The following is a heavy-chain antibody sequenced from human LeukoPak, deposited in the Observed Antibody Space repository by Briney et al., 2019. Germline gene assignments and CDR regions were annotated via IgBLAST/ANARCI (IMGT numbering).Heavy chain of an antibody. CDR1: GGTFTSYA. V-gene: IGHV1-69*05. CDR3: ARELGGNGFQH. CDR2: IIPIIGTA. J-gene: IGHJ1*01. D-gene: IGHD4-23*01. Sequence: SVKVSCKASGGTFTSYAISWVRQAPGQGLEWMGWIIPIIGTANYAQKFQGRVTITTDESTSTAYMELSSLRSEDTAVCYCARELGGNGFQHWGQGTLVTVSS.